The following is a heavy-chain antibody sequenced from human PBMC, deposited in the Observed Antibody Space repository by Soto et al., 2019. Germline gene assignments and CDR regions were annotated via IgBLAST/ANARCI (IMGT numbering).Heavy chain of an antibody. CDR3: ARLTGIPESAPLEEDN. D-gene: IGHD1-1*01. CDR2: LGVSDAR. CDR1: GFTLSLYT. V-gene: IGHV3-21*01. Sequence: VQLLESGGGLVKPGGSLKLSCAASGFTLSLYTINWVRQAPGTGLGWVSSLGVSDARFYADSVKGRFTISRDNAKNSRYLEMHGLRAEDTAVYYCARLTGIPESAPLEEDNWGQGTLVTVSS. J-gene: IGHJ4*02.